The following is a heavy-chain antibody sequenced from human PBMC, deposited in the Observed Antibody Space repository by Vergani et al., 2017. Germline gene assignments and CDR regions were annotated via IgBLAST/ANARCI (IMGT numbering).Heavy chain of an antibody. CDR2: IWYDGSNK. J-gene: IGHJ5*02. CDR3: ARGELWFGELLYNWFDP. V-gene: IGHV3-33*01. CDR1: GFTFSSYG. D-gene: IGHD3-10*01. Sequence: QVQLVESGGGVVQPGRSLRLCCAASGFTFSSYGMHWVRQAPGKGLEWVAVIWYDGSNKYYADSVKGRFTISRDNSKNTLYLQMNSLRAEDTAVYYCARGELWFGELLYNWFDPWGQGTLVTVSS.